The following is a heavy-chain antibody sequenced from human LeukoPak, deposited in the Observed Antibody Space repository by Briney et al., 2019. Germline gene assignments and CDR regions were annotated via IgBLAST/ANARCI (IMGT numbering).Heavy chain of an antibody. CDR1: RGTFSSYT. Sequence: SVKVSWKASRGTFSSYTISWVRQAPGQGLEWMGRIIPILGIANHAQKFQGRVTITADKSTSTAYMELSSLRSEDTAVYYCARESGDFWSGYYYYGMDVWGQGTTVTVSS. V-gene: IGHV1-69*04. CDR3: ARESGDFWSGYYYYGMDV. CDR2: IIPILGIA. D-gene: IGHD3-3*01. J-gene: IGHJ6*02.